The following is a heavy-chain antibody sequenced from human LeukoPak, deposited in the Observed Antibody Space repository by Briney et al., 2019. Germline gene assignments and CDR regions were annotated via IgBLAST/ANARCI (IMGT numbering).Heavy chain of an antibody. CDR1: GYSINNYW. V-gene: IGHV5-51*01. Sequence: LGESLQISCKGSGYSINNYWIGWVRQLPGKGLEWMGIIYPADSDIRYSPSFQGQVTISADKSISTVYLQWSSLKASDTAMYYCARQEYCSGGSCYTWFDPWGQGTLVTVSS. D-gene: IGHD2-15*01. CDR2: IYPADSDI. CDR3: ARQEYCSGGSCYTWFDP. J-gene: IGHJ5*02.